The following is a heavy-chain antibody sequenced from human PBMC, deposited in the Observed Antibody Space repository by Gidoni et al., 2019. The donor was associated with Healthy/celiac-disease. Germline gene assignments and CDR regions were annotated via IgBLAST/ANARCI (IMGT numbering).Heavy chain of an antibody. CDR2: IYWNDDK. D-gene: IGHD1-26*01. CDR1: GFSLSTSGVG. CDR3: AHHHSHPLEWELLYYFDY. J-gene: IGHJ4*02. V-gene: IGHV2-5*01. Sequence: QITLKESGPTLVKPTQTLTLTCTFSGFSLSTSGVGVGWIRQPPGKALEWLALIYWNDDKRYSPSLKSRLTITKDTSKNQVVLTMTNMDPVDTATYYCAHHHSHPLEWELLYYFDYWGQGTLVTVSS.